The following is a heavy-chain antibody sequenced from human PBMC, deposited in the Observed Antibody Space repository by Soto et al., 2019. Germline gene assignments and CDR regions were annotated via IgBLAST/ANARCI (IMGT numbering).Heavy chain of an antibody. J-gene: IGHJ4*02. CDR2: INHSGST. CDR1: GGSFSGYY. Sequence: PSETLSLTCAVYGGSFSGYYWSWIRQPPGKGLEWIGEINHSGSTNYNPSLKSRVTISVDTSKNQFSLKLSSVTAADTAVYYCAVFPTYGDSPSYFDYWGQGTLVTV. CDR3: AVFPTYGDSPSYFDY. D-gene: IGHD4-17*01. V-gene: IGHV4-34*01.